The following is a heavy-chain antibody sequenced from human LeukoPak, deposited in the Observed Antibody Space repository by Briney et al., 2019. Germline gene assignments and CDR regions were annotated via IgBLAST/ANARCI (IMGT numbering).Heavy chain of an antibody. Sequence: PGGSLRLSCAASGFTFDDYGMSWVRQVPGKGLEWVSGINWNGGSTGYADSVKGRFTISRDNAKNSLYLQMNSLRAEDTAVYYCARDQYCSSTSCYGVDYWGQGTLVTVSS. CDR3: ARDQYCSSTSCYGVDY. CDR1: GFTFDDYG. V-gene: IGHV3-20*04. CDR2: INWNGGST. J-gene: IGHJ4*02. D-gene: IGHD2-2*01.